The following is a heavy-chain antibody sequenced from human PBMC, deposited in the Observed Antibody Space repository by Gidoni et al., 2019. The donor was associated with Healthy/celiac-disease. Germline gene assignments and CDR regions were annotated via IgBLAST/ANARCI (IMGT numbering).Heavy chain of an antibody. V-gene: IGHV3-48*02. J-gene: IGHJ1*01. Sequence: EVQLVESGGGLLPPGGSVRLSCAAFGFTFCSYSMNCVRQAPGKGLEWVSYISSSSSTIYYADSVKGRFTISRDNAKNSLYLQMNSLRDEDTAVYYCARGGLGSYYLAEYFQHWGQGTLVTVSS. D-gene: IGHD1-26*01. CDR2: ISSSSSTI. CDR3: ARGGLGSYYLAEYFQH. CDR1: GFTFCSYS.